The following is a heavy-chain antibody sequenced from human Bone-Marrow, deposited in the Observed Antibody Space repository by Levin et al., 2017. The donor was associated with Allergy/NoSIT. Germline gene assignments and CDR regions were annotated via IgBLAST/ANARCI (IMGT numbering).Heavy chain of an antibody. V-gene: IGHV1-69*01. CDR3: AVDTAMVTVTKFDY. D-gene: IGHD5-18*01. J-gene: IGHJ4*02. Sequence: GGSLRLSCKASGGTFSSYAISWVRQAPGQGLEWMGGIIPIFGTANYAQKFQGRVTITADESTSTAYMELSSLRSEDTAVYYCAVDTAMVTVTKFDYWGQGTLVTVSS. CDR2: IIPIFGTA. CDR1: GGTFSSYA.